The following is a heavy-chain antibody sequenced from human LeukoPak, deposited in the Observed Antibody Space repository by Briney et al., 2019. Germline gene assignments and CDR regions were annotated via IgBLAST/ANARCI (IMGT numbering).Heavy chain of an antibody. CDR1: GFTFSSYA. CDR3: ARDGDCSSTSCYPLGWSSDFDY. D-gene: IGHD2-2*01. CDR2: ISYDGSNK. Sequence: PGGSLRLSCAASGFTFSSYAMHWVRQAPGKGLEWVAVISYDGSNKYYADSVKGRFTISRDNSKNTLYLQMNSLRAEDTAVYYCARDGDCSSTSCYPLGWSSDFDYWGQGTLVTVSS. V-gene: IGHV3-30*04. J-gene: IGHJ4*02.